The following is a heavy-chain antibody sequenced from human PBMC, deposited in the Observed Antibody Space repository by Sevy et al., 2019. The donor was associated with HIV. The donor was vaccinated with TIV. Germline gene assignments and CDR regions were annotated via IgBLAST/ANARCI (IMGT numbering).Heavy chain of an antibody. V-gene: IGHV1-46*04. CDR2: INPSGGST. CDR1: GYSFTNYY. CDR3: ARVYYYDYSGPGY. D-gene: IGHD3-22*01. Sequence: ASVKVSCKASGYSFTNYYIHWVRQAPGQGLEWMGVINPSGGSTSYAQKLQGRVTMTRDTSTSTVYMELSSLRSEDTAVCYCARVYYYDYSGPGYWGQGTLVTVSS. J-gene: IGHJ4*02.